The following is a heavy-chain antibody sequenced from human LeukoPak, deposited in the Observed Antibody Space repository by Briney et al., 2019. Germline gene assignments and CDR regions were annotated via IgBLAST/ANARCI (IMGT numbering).Heavy chain of an antibody. CDR1: GFTFSRYW. CDR2: IKEDGSQK. CDR3: AREIPRGATHLDY. Sequence: GSLRLSCAASGFTFSRYWISWVRQAPGKGPEWVANIKEDGSQKYYVDSVKGRFTISRDNAKDSLYLQMNSLRVEDTAVYYCAREIPRGATHLDYWGQGTLVTVSS. J-gene: IGHJ4*02. D-gene: IGHD1-26*01. V-gene: IGHV3-7*01.